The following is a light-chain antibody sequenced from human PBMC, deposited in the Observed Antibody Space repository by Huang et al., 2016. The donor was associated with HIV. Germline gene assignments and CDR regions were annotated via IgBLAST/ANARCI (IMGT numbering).Light chain of an antibody. CDR1: QSLVYGDGNIY. Sequence: DVLLTQSPLSLPVTLGQPAFITCKSNQSLVYGDGNIYLNWFHQRPGHSPRRLIYKLSNRDSGVPDRFSAGGSGTDFTLWISEVEAEDVGDYYCMQASRGAATFGQGTRVDIK. CDR2: KLS. CDR3: MQASRGAAT. V-gene: IGKV2-30*01. J-gene: IGKJ1*01.